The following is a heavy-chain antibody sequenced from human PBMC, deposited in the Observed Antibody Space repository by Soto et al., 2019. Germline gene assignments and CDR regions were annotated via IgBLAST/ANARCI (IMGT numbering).Heavy chain of an antibody. Sequence: QVQLVQSGAEVKKPGSSVKVSCKASGGTFSTYGINWVRLAPGQGLEWMGWIIPKFGTTKNAQKFQGRVTITADESTNTADMELKYLRSEDTAVYFCARELDPYYGGNSLSLDYWGQGTLVTVSS. V-gene: IGHV1-69*13. CDR3: ARELDPYYGGNSLSLDY. D-gene: IGHD4-17*01. CDR2: IIPKFGTT. J-gene: IGHJ4*02. CDR1: GGTFSTYG.